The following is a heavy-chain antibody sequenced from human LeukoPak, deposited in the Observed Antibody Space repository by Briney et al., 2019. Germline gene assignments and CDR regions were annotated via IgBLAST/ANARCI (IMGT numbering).Heavy chain of an antibody. CDR2: ISYDGRNK. Sequence: PGRSLRLSCAASGFTFSSYGMHWVRQAPGKGLEWVAVISYDGRNKYYADSVKGRFTISRHNSKNTLYLQMNSLRAEDTAVYYCAKDRVRFGELSPFDYWGQGTLVTVSS. CDR3: AKDRVRFGELSPFDY. CDR1: GFTFSSYG. D-gene: IGHD3-10*01. V-gene: IGHV3-30*18. J-gene: IGHJ4*02.